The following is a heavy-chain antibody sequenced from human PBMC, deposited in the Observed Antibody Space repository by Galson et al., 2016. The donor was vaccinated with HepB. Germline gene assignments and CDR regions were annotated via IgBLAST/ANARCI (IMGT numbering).Heavy chain of an antibody. CDR2: ISNIAGTI. CDR3: ARFKHYDSDDYYMYYFDS. D-gene: IGHD3-22*01. Sequence: SLRLSCAASGFTFSDYYMSWIRQAPGRGLEWISYISNIAGTIYYADSVKGRFTISRDNAKTSLYLQMNSVRAEDTAVYYCARFKHYDSDDYYMYYFDSWGQGTLVTVSS. V-gene: IGHV3-11*01. J-gene: IGHJ4*02. CDR1: GFTFSDYY.